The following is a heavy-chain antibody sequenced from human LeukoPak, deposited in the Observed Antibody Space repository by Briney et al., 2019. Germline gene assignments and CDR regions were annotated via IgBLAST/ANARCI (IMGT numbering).Heavy chain of an antibody. CDR2: TRYDGSNK. Sequence: GGSLRLSCAASGFTFSSYGMHWVRQAPGKGLEWVAFTRYDGSNKYYADSVKGRLTISRDNSKNMLYLQMNSLRAEDTAVYYCAKDPQKWESYFDYWGQGTLVTVSS. J-gene: IGHJ4*02. CDR1: GFTFSSYG. CDR3: AKDPQKWESYFDY. V-gene: IGHV3-30*02. D-gene: IGHD1-26*01.